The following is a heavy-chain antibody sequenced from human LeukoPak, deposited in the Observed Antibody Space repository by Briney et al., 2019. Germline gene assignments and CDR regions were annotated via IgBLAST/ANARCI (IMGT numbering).Heavy chain of an antibody. CDR1: GYTFTSYG. D-gene: IGHD3-16*01. Sequence: ASVKVSCKASGYTFTSYGISWVRQAPGQGLEWMGWISAYNGNTNYAQKLQGRVTMTTDTSTSTAYMELRSLRFDDTAVYYCARKALNLGALGYWGQGTLVTVSS. CDR2: ISAYNGNT. CDR3: ARKALNLGALGY. V-gene: IGHV1-18*01. J-gene: IGHJ4*02.